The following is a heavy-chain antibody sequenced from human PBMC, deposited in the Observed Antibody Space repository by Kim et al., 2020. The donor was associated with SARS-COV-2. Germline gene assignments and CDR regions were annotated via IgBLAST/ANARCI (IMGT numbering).Heavy chain of an antibody. D-gene: IGHD2-15*01. Sequence: ASVKVSCKASGYTFTSYGISWVRQAPGQGLEWMGWISAYNGNTNYAQKLRGRVTMTTDTSTSTAYMELRSLRSDDTAVYYCARDSFGGSYKNAFDIWGQGTMVTVSS. CDR1: GYTFTSYG. CDR3: ARDSFGGSYKNAFDI. V-gene: IGHV1-18*01. CDR2: ISAYNGNT. J-gene: IGHJ3*02.